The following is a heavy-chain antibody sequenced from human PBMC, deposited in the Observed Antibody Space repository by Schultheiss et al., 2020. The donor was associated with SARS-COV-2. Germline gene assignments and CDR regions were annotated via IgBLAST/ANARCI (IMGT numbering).Heavy chain of an antibody. D-gene: IGHD3-22*01. CDR2: IYYSGSV. J-gene: IGHJ6*02. CDR1: GGSISSGGYY. V-gene: IGHV4-31*01. Sequence: SQTLSLTCTVSGGSISSGGYYWSWIRQSPGRGLEWIGYIYYSGSVYYNPSVKSLPTISVDTSKNQFSLKVSSVTAADTAVYYCARVRGGYYYDSSGYYGDYYYYYGMDVWGQGTTVTVSS. CDR3: ARVRGGYYYDSSGYYGDYYYYYGMDV.